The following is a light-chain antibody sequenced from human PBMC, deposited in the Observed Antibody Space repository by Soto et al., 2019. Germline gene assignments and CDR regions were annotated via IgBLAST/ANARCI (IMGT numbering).Light chain of an antibody. CDR3: QQYGTSPPT. CDR2: GAS. CDR1: QSVSSSY. V-gene: IGKV3-20*01. Sequence: EIVLTQSPGTLSLSPGERATLSCRASQSVSSSYLAWYQQKPGQAPRLLIYGASSRATGIPDSFSGSGSGTDFTLTISRLEPEDFSVYYCQQYGTSPPTFGQGTKVDI. J-gene: IGKJ1*01.